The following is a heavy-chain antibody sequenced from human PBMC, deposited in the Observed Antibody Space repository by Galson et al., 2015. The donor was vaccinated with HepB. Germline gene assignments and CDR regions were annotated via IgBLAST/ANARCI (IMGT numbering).Heavy chain of an antibody. CDR1: RFTFSSYI. Sequence: SLRLSCAASRFTFSSYIMNWVRQAPGKGLEWVSSISSGSSHIYYADSVKGRFTISRDNAKNSVYLQMNSLRAEDTAVYYCARARNRGGYSGYDFGYWGQGTLVTVSS. J-gene: IGHJ4*02. CDR2: ISSGSSHI. CDR3: ARARNRGGYSGYDFGY. V-gene: IGHV3-21*06. D-gene: IGHD5-12*01.